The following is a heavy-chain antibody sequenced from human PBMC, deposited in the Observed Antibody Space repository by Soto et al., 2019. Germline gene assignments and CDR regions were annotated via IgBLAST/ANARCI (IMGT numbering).Heavy chain of an antibody. D-gene: IGHD2-8*01. J-gene: IGHJ3*02. V-gene: IGHV5-51*01. CDR1: GYTFANYW. CDR2: IYPSDSRT. Sequence: PGESLKISCESSGYTFANYWIGWVRQVPGKGLEWVAIIYPSDSRTIYSPSFQGQVTISADKSISTAYLQWSSLKASDTAMYYCARRTDCTNGVCYDAFDIWGQGTMVTVSS. CDR3: ARRTDCTNGVCYDAFDI.